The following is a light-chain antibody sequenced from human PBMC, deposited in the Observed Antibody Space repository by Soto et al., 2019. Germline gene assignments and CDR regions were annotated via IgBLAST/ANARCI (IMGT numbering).Light chain of an antibody. CDR3: QKYGSSPLIT. CDR2: GAS. J-gene: IGKJ5*01. Sequence: EIVLTQSPGTLSLSPGERATLSCRASQSVSSSYLAWYQQKPGQAPRLLIYGASSMATGIPDRFSGSGSGTDFTLTISRLEPEDFAVYYCQKYGSSPLITFGQGTRLEIK. CDR1: QSVSSSY. V-gene: IGKV3-20*01.